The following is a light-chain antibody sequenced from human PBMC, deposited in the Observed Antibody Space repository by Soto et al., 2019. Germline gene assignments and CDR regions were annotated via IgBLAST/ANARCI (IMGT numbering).Light chain of an antibody. CDR2: GAS. V-gene: IGKV3-15*01. Sequence: IVLTQSPVTLSVSPGERVTLSCRASQSVSNNLAWYQQKPGQAPRLLIYGASTRATGIPARFSGSGSGTEFTLTISTLEPEDFAVYYCQQYGSSPWTLGQGTKVDTK. CDR3: QQYGSSPWT. J-gene: IGKJ1*01. CDR1: QSVSNN.